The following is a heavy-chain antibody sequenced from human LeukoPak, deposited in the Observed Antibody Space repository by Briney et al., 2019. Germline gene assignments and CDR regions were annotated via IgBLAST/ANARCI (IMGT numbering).Heavy chain of an antibody. J-gene: IGHJ4*02. V-gene: IGHV4-38-2*02. Sequence: SETLSLTCTVSGYSISSGYYWGWIRQPPGKGLEWIGSIYHGGSTYYNPSLKSRVTISIDTSRNQFSLKLRSVTAADTAVYYCARAYAPRGAAAGTEFDYWGQGTLVTVSS. CDR3: ARAYAPRGAAAGTEFDY. CDR1: GYSISSGYY. D-gene: IGHD6-13*01. CDR2: IYHGGST.